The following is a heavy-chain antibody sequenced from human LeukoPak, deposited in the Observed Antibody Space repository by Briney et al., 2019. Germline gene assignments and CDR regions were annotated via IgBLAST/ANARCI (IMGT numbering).Heavy chain of an antibody. D-gene: IGHD1-26*01. CDR1: GFTFSRYG. J-gene: IGHJ4*02. CDR3: AKDRESIGSVYYFDY. CDR2: ISYDGKNK. V-gene: IGHV3-30*18. Sequence: PGGSLRLSCAASGFTFSRYGMHWVRQAPGKGLEWVVVISYDGKNKYYVDSVKGRFTISRDNSKNTVYLQVNSLRAEDTAVYYCAKDRESIGSVYYFDYWGQGARVTVSS.